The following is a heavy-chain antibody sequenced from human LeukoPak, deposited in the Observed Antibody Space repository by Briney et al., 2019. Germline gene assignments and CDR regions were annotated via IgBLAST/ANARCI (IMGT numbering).Heavy chain of an antibody. CDR3: ARYFDS. CDR1: GFTCSSSS. Sequence: GGSLRLSCGVSGFTCSSSSMNWVRQAPGKGLDWVSYISSSSSTIYYADSVKGRFTISRDNAKNSLYLKMNSLRDEDTAVYYCARYFDSWGQGTLVTVSS. V-gene: IGHV3-48*02. CDR2: ISSSSSTI. J-gene: IGHJ4*02.